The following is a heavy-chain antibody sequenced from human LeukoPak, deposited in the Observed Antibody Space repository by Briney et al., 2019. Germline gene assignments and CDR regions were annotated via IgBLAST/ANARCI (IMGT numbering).Heavy chain of an antibody. CDR3: ARSGYSYGPFDY. J-gene: IGHJ4*02. D-gene: IGHD5-18*01. V-gene: IGHV1-69*13. Sequence: ASVKVSCKASGGTFSSYAISWVRQAPGQGLEWMGGIIPIFGTANYAQKFQGRVTITADESTSTAYMELSSLRSEDTAVYYCARSGYSYGPFDYWGQGTLVTVSS. CDR1: GGTFSSYA. CDR2: IIPIFGTA.